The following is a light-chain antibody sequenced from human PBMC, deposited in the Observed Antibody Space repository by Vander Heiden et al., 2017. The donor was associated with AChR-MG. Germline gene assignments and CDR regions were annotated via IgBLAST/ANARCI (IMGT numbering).Light chain of an antibody. V-gene: IGKV3-15*01. J-gene: IGKJ4*01. CDR2: GAS. CDR1: QSVSSN. Sequence: EIVMTQSPATLSVSAGERPTLSCRASQSVSSNLAWYQQKPGQAPRLLIYGASTRATGIPARFSGSGSGTEFTLTISSLQSEDFAVYYCQQYNNWPFTFGGGTKVEIK. CDR3: QQYNNWPFT.